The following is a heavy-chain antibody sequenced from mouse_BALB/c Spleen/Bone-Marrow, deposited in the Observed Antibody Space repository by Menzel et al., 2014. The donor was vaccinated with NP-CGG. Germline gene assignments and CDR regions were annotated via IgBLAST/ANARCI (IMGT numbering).Heavy chain of an antibody. Sequence: EVKLMESGTVLARPGASVKMSCKASGYSFTSYWMYWIKQRPGQGLEWIGAIYPGNSGTSYNQNFKGKAKLTAVTSASTAYMEPSSLTNEDSAVYYCTRSITTAVEFDYWGQGTSLTVSS. CDR3: TRSITTAVEFDY. J-gene: IGHJ2*03. CDR2: IYPGNSGT. V-gene: IGHV1-5*01. CDR1: GYSFTSYW. D-gene: IGHD1-1*01.